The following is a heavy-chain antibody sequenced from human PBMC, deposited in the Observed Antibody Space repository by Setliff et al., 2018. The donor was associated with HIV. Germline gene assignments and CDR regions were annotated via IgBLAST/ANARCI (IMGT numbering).Heavy chain of an antibody. V-gene: IGHV4-34*01. Sequence: SETLSLTCAVYGGSFSGYYWSWIRQPPGKGLEWIGEINHSGSTNYNPSLKSRVTISVDTSKNQFSLKLSSVTAADTAAYYCARGRGDIVLLVYTYPPDSWGQGKLVTVSS. CDR3: ARGRGDIVLLVYTYPPDS. D-gene: IGHD2-8*01. CDR2: INHSGST. J-gene: IGHJ4*02. CDR1: GGSFSGYY.